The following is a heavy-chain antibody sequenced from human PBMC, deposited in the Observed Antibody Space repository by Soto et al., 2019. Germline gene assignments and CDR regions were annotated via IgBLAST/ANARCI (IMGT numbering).Heavy chain of an antibody. Sequence: QVQLQESGPGLVKPSQTLSLTCTVSGGSISSGGYYWSWIRQHPGKGLEWIGYIYYSGSTYYNPSLRSRVTISXXTXKXXFPLKLSSVTAADTAVYYCARTMPTVAGTGNWFDPWGQGTLVTVSS. D-gene: IGHD6-19*01. J-gene: IGHJ5*02. CDR3: ARTMPTVAGTGNWFDP. V-gene: IGHV4-31*03. CDR1: GGSISSGGYY. CDR2: IYYSGST.